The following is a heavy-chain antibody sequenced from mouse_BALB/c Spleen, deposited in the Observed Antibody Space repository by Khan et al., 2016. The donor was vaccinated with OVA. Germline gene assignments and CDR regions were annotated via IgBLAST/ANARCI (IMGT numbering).Heavy chain of an antibody. CDR3: ARGNYYGYYFDY. V-gene: IGHV3-2*02. J-gene: IGHJ2*01. D-gene: IGHD1-1*01. Sequence: EVKVEESGPGLVKPSQSLSLTCTVTGYSITSGYAWNWIRQFPGNKLEWMGYISYSGGTSYNPSLNSRISITRDTSKNQFFLQLNSVTTEDTATYYCARGNYYGYYFDYWGQGTPLTVSS. CDR1: GYSITSGYA. CDR2: ISYSGGT.